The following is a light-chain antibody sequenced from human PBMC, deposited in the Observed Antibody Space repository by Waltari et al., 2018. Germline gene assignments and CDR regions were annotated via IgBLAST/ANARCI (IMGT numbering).Light chain of an antibody. J-gene: IGLJ2*01. Sequence: QSMLTQPPSASGSPGQRVSISCFGGSPNIGSTALHWYKQLPGTAPKLLMYSHVIRPSGVPDRFSGSRSGTSGSLAISGLQSEDEADYYCAAWDDSLKVVLFGGGTKLTVL. CDR3: AAWDDSLKVVL. CDR1: SPNIGSTA. CDR2: SHV. V-gene: IGLV1-44*01.